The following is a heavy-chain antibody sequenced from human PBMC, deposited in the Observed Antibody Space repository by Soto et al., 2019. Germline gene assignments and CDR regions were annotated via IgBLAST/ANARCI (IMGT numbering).Heavy chain of an antibody. CDR1: GVPISTYY. J-gene: IGHJ4*02. D-gene: IGHD5-12*01. CDR2: NYHSGTT. CDR3: VREAYIGYGHAIDY. Sequence: SESLSLTCAVSGVPISTYYWSWSRQPPGKVLEWIGYNYHSGTTNYNPSLKSQVTISVDTSKNQFSLRLTSVTAADTAIYYCVREAYIGYGHAIDYWGQGXLVTVYS. V-gene: IGHV4-59*01.